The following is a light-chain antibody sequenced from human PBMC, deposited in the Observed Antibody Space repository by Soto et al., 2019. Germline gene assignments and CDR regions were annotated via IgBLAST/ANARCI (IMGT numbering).Light chain of an antibody. CDR3: QQLNTFPLT. CDR1: LDIGSF. V-gene: IGKV1-9*01. J-gene: IGKJ4*01. CDR2: GAS. Sequence: IQLTQSPSSLSASVGDRVTITCRASLDIGSFLAWYQQQPGKAPKLLIYGASNLQSGVPSRFSGSGSGTDCTLTISILQPEDFATYYCQQLNTFPLTFGGGTKVEIK.